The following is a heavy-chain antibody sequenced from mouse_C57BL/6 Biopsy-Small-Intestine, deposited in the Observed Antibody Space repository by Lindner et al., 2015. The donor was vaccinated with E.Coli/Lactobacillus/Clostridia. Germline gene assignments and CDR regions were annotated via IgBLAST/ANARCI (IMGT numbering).Heavy chain of an antibody. J-gene: IGHJ1*01. CDR3: ARDSSSWYYYYYGMDV. Sequence: SVKVSCKASGYTFTGYYMHWVRQAPGQGLEWMGWISAYNGNANYAQKLQGRVTMTTDTSTSTAYMELRSLRSDDTAVYYCARDSSSWYYYYYGMDVWGQGTTVTVSS. CDR2: ISAYNGNA. D-gene: IGHD1-1*01. V-gene: IGHV1-59*01. CDR1: GYTFTGYY.